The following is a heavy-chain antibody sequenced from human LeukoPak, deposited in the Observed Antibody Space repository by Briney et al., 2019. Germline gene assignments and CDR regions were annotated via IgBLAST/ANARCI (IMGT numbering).Heavy chain of an antibody. J-gene: IGHJ1*01. Sequence: PGGSLRLSCAASGFTFSSYSMNWVRQAPGKGLEWVSSISSSSSYIYYADSVKGRFTISRDNAKNSLYLQMNSLRAEDTAVYYCATFTDYGDYAPFQHWGQGTLVTVSS. V-gene: IGHV3-21*01. CDR1: GFTFSSYS. CDR3: ATFTDYGDYAPFQH. CDR2: ISSSSSYI. D-gene: IGHD4-17*01.